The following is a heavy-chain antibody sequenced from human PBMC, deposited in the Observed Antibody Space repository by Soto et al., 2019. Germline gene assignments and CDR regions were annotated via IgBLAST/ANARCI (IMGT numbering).Heavy chain of an antibody. D-gene: IGHD3-10*01. V-gene: IGHV1-2*04. CDR3: ARATVRGVYYYGMDV. J-gene: IGHJ6*02. CDR1: GYTFTGYY. Sequence: ASGKVSCKASGYTFTGYYMHWVRQAPGQGLEWMGWINPNSGGTNYAQKFQGWVTMTRDTSISTAYMELSRLRSDDTAVYYCARATVRGVYYYGMDVWGQGTTVTVSS. CDR2: INPNSGGT.